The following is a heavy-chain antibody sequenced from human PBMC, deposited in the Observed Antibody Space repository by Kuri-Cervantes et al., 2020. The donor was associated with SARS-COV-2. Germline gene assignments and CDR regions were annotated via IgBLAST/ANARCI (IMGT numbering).Heavy chain of an antibody. CDR1: GFTFSSYA. D-gene: IGHD3-3*01. CDR2: IRSKAYGGTT. V-gene: IGHV3-49*03. J-gene: IGHJ6*02. Sequence: GESLKISCAASGFTFSSYAMSWFRQAPGKGLEWVGFIRSKAYGGTTEYAASVKGRFTISRDDSKSIAYLQMNSLKTEDTAVYYCTRDSFLLRFLEWPEEYYYYYGMDVWGQGTTVTVSS. CDR3: TRDSFLLRFLEWPEEYYYYYGMDV.